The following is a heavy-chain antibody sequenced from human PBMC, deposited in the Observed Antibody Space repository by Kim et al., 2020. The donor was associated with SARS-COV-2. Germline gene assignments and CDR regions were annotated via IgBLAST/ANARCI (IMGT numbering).Heavy chain of an antibody. D-gene: IGHD3-22*01. CDR3: ARIRSYYYDSSGYFYFDY. CDR2: IDWDDDK. V-gene: IGHV2-70*01. CDR1: GFSLSTSGMC. Sequence: SGPTLVNPTQTLTLTCTFSGFSLSTSGMCVSWIRQPPGKALEWLALIDWDDDKYYSTSLKTRLTISKDTSKNQVVLTMTNMDPVDTATYYCARIRSYYYDSSGYFYFDYWGQGTLVTVSS. J-gene: IGHJ4*02.